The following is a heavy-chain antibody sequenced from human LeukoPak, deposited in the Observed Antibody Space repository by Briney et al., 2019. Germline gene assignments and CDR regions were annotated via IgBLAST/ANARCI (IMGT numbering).Heavy chain of an antibody. CDR2: VYTTGIT. D-gene: IGHD6-6*01. Sequence: PSETLSLTCTVSGGSISSGSYYWSWIRQPAGQGLEWIGRVYTTGITHYNPSLKSRVHISVDASKNQFSLNLTSVTAADTAVYYCARGHLASRRNWVDPWGQGALVTVSS. V-gene: IGHV4-61*02. CDR3: ARGHLASRRNWVDP. J-gene: IGHJ5*02. CDR1: GGSISSGSYY.